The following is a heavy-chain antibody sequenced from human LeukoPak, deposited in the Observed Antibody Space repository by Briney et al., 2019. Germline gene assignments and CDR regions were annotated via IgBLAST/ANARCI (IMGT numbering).Heavy chain of an antibody. CDR3: AIYKDDSRSRGLDP. V-gene: IGHV4-4*07. CDR2: INTSGNT. D-gene: IGHD5-12*01. Sequence: SETLSLTCTVSGGSISNSYWSWIPQPAGKGLEWIGRINTSGNTNYNPSLKSRVTMSVDTTKAQVYLELSCVGSVDTGVYYGAIYKDDSRSRGLDPWARGTLVSVSS. J-gene: IGHJ5*02. CDR1: GGSISNSY.